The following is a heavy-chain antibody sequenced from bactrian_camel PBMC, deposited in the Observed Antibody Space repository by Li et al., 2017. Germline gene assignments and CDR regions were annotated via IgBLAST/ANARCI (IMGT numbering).Heavy chain of an antibody. CDR1: GFTFSTYA. D-gene: IGHD5*01. J-gene: IGHJ4*01. CDR3: AADWTRESQFMYGGYLSALTYKY. V-gene: IGHV3S40*01. CDR2: INGMTGIT. Sequence: VQLVESGGGLVRPGDSLTLSCAASGFTFSTYAMSWVRQAPGKGLEWVSTINGMTGITYYADSVKGRFTISRDDAKNTLYLQMNSLKPEDAGMYYCAADWTRESQFMYGGYLSALTYKYWGQGTQVTVS.